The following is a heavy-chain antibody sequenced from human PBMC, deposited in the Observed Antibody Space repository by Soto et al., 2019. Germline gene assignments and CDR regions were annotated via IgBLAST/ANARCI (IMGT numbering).Heavy chain of an antibody. CDR2: IYYSGST. CDR1: GGSISSYY. V-gene: IGHV4-59*08. CDR3: ARRDYFGGGGYDP. J-gene: IGHJ5*02. Sequence: QVQLQESGPGLVKPSETLSLTCTVSGGSISSYYWNWIRQPPGKGLEWIGYIYYSGSTNYNPSLTNRATISVDTSKNQFSLKLSSVTAADTAVYYCARRDYFGGGGYDPWGQGTLVTVSS. D-gene: IGHD4-17*01.